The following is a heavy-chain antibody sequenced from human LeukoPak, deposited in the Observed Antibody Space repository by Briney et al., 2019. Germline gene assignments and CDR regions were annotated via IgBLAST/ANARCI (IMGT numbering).Heavy chain of an antibody. CDR2: INPNSGGT. D-gene: IGHD1-26*01. J-gene: IGHJ4*02. CDR1: GYTFTGYY. CDR3: ARARQRATGSYSALDS. V-gene: IGHV1-2*02. Sequence: ASVKVSCKASGYTFTGYYMHWVRQAPGQGLEWMGWINPNSGGTNYAQKFQGRVTMTRDTSISTAYMELSRLRSDDTAVYYSARARQRATGSYSALDSWGQGTLVTVSS.